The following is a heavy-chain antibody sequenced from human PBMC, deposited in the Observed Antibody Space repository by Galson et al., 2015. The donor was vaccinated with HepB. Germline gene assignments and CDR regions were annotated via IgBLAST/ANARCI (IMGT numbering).Heavy chain of an antibody. CDR2: ISYDRSNK. D-gene: IGHD2-21*02. CDR3: ARAVVTAPFDP. CDR1: GFTFSSYA. J-gene: IGHJ5*02. V-gene: IGHV3-30*04. Sequence: SLRLSCAASGFTFSSYAMHWVRQAPGKGLEWVAVISYDRSNKYYADSVKGRFTISRDNSKNTLYLQMNSLRAEDTAVYYCARAVVTAPFDPWGQGTLVTVSS.